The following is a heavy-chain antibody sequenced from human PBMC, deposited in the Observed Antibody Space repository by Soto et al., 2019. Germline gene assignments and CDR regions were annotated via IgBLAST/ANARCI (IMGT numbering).Heavy chain of an antibody. CDR1: GFSLSTTGEG. CDR3: AHRRDYGDYNWFDP. J-gene: IGHJ5*02. Sequence: QITLKESGPTLVKPTQTLTLTCSFSGFSLSTTGEGVGWIRQPPGKALEFLALIYWDGAERYSPSLKTRLTITKDTSKNQVVLRMTDMDPVDTATYYCAHRRDYGDYNWFDPWGQGILVTVSS. CDR2: IYWDGAE. D-gene: IGHD4-17*01. V-gene: IGHV2-5*02.